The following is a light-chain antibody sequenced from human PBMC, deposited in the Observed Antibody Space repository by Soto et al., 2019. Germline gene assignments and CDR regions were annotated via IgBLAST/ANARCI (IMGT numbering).Light chain of an antibody. V-gene: IGKV1-39*01. CDR2: AAS. Sequence: DRVTITCRASQSISSYLNWYQQKPGKAPKLLIYAASSLQSGVPSRFSGSGSGTDFTLTISSLQPEDFATYYCQQSYSTPYTFGQGTKVDIK. J-gene: IGKJ2*01. CDR1: QSISSY. CDR3: QQSYSTPYT.